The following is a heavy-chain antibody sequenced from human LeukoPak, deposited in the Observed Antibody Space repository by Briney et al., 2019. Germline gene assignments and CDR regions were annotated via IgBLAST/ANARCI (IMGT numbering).Heavy chain of an antibody. Sequence: PSETLSLTCTVSGGSISNYYWSWIRQPPGKGLEWIGYISDSGTTNYNPSLQSRVTISVDSSQNQFSLRLSSVTSADTAVYYCARDLHPTVCGLWGQGTLVTVSS. J-gene: IGHJ4*02. D-gene: IGHD4-17*01. CDR2: ISDSGTT. V-gene: IGHV4-59*01. CDR1: GGSISNYY. CDR3: ARDLHPTVCGL.